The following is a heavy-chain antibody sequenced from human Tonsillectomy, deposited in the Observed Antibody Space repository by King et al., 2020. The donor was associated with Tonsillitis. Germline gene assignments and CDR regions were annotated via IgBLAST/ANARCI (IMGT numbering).Heavy chain of an antibody. D-gene: IGHD3-22*01. Sequence: VQLVESGGGLVQPGGSLRLSCAASGFTFSSYAMSWVRQAPGKGLEWVSAIGGSGGSTYYADSVKGRFTISRDNSKNTLYLQMNSLRAEDTAVYYCAKVYDYDSSGYWNDPLDYWGQGTLVTVSS. V-gene: IGHV3-23*04. CDR2: IGGSGGST. CDR1: GFTFSSYA. CDR3: AKVYDYDSSGYWNDPLDY. J-gene: IGHJ4*02.